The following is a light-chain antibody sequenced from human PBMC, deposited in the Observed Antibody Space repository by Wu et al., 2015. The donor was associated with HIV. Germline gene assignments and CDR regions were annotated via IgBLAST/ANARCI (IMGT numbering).Light chain of an antibody. V-gene: IGKV1-5*03. CDR3: QQYNMYPWT. CDR2: EAS. CDR1: DYTT. J-gene: IGKJ1*01. Sequence: SASXRSKVTITLPGQSDYTTVGLDQQNQKAPNLLIYEASNLETGVPSRFNGSGSGTEFTLTIISLQSDDFATYYCQQYNMYPWTFGQGTKVDI.